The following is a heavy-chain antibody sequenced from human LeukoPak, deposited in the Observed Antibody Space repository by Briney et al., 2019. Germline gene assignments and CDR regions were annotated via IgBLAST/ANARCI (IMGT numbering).Heavy chain of an antibody. CDR3: AKASSYYGSGNIDYFDY. CDR2: ISYDGSNK. D-gene: IGHD3-10*01. CDR1: GFTFSSYA. Sequence: PGGSLRLSCAASGFTFSSYAMHWVRQAPGKGLEWVAVISYDGSNKYYADSVKGRFTISRDNAKNSLYLQMNSLRAEDTALYYCAKASSYYGSGNIDYFDYWGQGTLVTVSS. V-gene: IGHV3-30-3*01. J-gene: IGHJ4*02.